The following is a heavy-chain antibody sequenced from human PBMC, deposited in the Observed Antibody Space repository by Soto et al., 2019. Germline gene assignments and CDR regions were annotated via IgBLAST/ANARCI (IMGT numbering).Heavy chain of an antibody. D-gene: IGHD3-3*01. CDR1: GYTFTGYY. Sequence: ASVKVSCKASGYTFTGYYMHWVRQAPGQGLEWMGWINPNSGGTNYAQKFQGWVTMTRDTSISTAYMELSRLRSDDTAVYYCARAGSDYDFWSGYTEYYYGMDVWGQGTTVTV. V-gene: IGHV1-2*04. CDR2: INPNSGGT. CDR3: ARAGSDYDFWSGYTEYYYGMDV. J-gene: IGHJ6*02.